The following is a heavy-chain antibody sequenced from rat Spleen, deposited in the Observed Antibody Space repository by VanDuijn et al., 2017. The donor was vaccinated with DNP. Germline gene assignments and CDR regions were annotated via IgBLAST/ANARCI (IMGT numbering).Heavy chain of an antibody. CDR2: ISYSGNT. CDR3: ARWTRYFDY. V-gene: IGHV3-1*01. Sequence: EVQLQESGPGLVKPSQSLSLTCSVTGYSITSNYWGWIRKFPGNKMEWIGHISYSGNTNYNPSLKSRISITRDTSKNHFFLHLNSVTTEETATYYCARWTRYFDYWGQGVMVTVSS. J-gene: IGHJ2*01. D-gene: IGHD1-7*01. CDR1: GYSITSNY.